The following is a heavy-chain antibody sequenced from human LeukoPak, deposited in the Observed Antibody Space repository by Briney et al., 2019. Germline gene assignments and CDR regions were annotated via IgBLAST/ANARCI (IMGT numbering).Heavy chain of an antibody. D-gene: IGHD6-19*01. CDR2: ISGGGGST. V-gene: IGHV3-23*01. Sequence: QPGGSLRLSCAASGFSFSSYAMSWVRQAPGKGLEWVSAISGGGGSTYYADSVKGRFTISRDNAKNSLYLQMNSLRAEDTAVYYCARISAVAGTGTLDYWGQGTLVTVSS. J-gene: IGHJ4*02. CDR3: ARISAVAGTGTLDY. CDR1: GFSFSSYA.